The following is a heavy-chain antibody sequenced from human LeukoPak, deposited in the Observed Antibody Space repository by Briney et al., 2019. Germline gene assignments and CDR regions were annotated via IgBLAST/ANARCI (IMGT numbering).Heavy chain of an antibody. CDR2: IYHSGST. CDR1: GYSISSGYY. Sequence: PSETLSLTFTVSGYSISSGYYWGWIRQPPGKGLEWIRSIYHSGSTYYNPSLKSRVTISVDTSKNQFSLKLSSVTAADTAVYYCARGLTTVTTSPNWYFDLWGRGTLVTVSS. J-gene: IGHJ2*01. V-gene: IGHV4-38-2*02. D-gene: IGHD4-17*01. CDR3: ARGLTTVTTSPNWYFDL.